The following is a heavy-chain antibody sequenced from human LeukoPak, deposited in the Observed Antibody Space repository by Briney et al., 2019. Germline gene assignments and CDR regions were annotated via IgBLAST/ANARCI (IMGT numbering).Heavy chain of an antibody. J-gene: IGHJ4*02. V-gene: IGHV3-48*03. CDR2: ITTSGATT. Sequence: PGGSLRLSCAASGFTFSSYEMNWVRQAPGKGLEWVSYITTSGATTYYADSVKGRFTISRDNAKNSLYLQLNSLRAEDTAVYYCTRGFGDYAYWGRGTLVTVSS. CDR1: GFTFSSYE. CDR3: TRGFGDYAY. D-gene: IGHD3-16*01.